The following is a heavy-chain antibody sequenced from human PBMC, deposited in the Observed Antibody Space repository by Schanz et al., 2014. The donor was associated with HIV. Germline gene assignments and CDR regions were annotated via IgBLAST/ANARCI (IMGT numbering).Heavy chain of an antibody. CDR1: EGTLSSNA. J-gene: IGHJ4*02. Sequence: QVQLVQSGAEVKKPGSSVKVSCKASEGTLSSNAISWVRQAPGQGLEWMGGIIPMFGTANYAQKFQGRVTITADESTSTAYMVLSSLRSEDTAMYYCASYYDGSGYQYFDYWGQGTLVTVSS. CDR3: ASYYDGSGYQYFDY. V-gene: IGHV1-69*01. CDR2: IIPMFGTA. D-gene: IGHD3-22*01.